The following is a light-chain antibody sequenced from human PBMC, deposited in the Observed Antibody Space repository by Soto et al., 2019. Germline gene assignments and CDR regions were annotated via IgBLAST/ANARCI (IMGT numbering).Light chain of an antibody. CDR1: QSVSSK. CDR2: DAS. V-gene: IGKV3-11*01. Sequence: DIVMTQSPATLSVSPGERATLSCRASQSVSSKLAWYQQKPGQAPRLLIYDASNRATGIPARFSGSGSGTDFTLTISSLEPEDFAVYYCQQRSNWPPTFGQGTRLEIK. J-gene: IGKJ5*01. CDR3: QQRSNWPPT.